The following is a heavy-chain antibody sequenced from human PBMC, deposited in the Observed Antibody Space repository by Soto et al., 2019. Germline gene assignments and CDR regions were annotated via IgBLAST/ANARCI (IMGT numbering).Heavy chain of an antibody. J-gene: IGHJ5*02. CDR2: ISSSGSTI. Sequence: VQLVESGGGLVQPGGSLRLSCAASGFTFSSYEMNWVRQAPGKGLEWVSFISSSGSTIYYADSVKGRFTISRDNSKNTLYLQMNSLRAEDTAVYYCAKGAYSGNWYEDWGQGTLVTVST. D-gene: IGHD2-21*01. V-gene: IGHV3-48*03. CDR1: GFTFSSYE. CDR3: AKGAYSGNWYED.